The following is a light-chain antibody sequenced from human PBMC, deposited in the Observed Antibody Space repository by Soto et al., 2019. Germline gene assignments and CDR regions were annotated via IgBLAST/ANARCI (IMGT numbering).Light chain of an antibody. CDR3: CSYAGRSSSL. V-gene: IGLV2-23*02. CDR1: FSDIGSYNL. J-gene: IGLJ2*01. Sequence: QSVLTQPASVSGSPGQSITISCTGSFSDIGSYNLVSWYQQHPGKAPKLMIYEVIKRPSGVSDRFSGSKSGNTASLTISGLPAEDEADYYCCSYAGRSSSLFGGGTKLTVL. CDR2: EVI.